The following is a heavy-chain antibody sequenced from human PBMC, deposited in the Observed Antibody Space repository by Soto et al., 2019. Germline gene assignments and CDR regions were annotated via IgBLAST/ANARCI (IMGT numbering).Heavy chain of an antibody. CDR3: ARGAGETTGPFWFDP. Sequence: QVQLQESGPGLVKPSETLSLTCTVSGGSISRYYWSWIRQPPGKGLEWIGYIYYSGSTNYNPSLKSRVTIAVDTSKNQFTLKLSSVTAADTAVYYGARGAGETTGPFWFDPWGQGTLVTVSS. J-gene: IGHJ5*02. CDR2: IYYSGST. CDR1: GGSISRYY. D-gene: IGHD4-17*01. V-gene: IGHV4-59*01.